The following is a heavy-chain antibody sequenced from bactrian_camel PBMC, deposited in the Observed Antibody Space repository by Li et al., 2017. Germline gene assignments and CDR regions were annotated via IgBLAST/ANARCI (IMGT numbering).Heavy chain of an antibody. CDR3: AATAGGDYDGGSWNWLFRPRWPYW. J-gene: IGHJ4*01. Sequence: VQLVESGGGSVQAGGSLRLSCTAPGNTDVTHCMGWFRQVSGNEREAIGTIDRDGGTSYGDSVKGRFTISKDNAKNTLILQMNSLKPEDTAVYYCAATAGGDYDGGSWNWLFRPRWPYWWGQGTQVTVSS. V-gene: IGHV3S53*01. CDR1: GNTDVTHC. D-gene: IGHD6*01. CDR2: IDRDGGT.